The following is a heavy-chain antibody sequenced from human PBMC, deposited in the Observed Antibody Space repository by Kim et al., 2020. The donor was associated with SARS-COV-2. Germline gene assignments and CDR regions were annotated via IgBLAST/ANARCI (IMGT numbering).Heavy chain of an antibody. Sequence: YAQKFQGRVTMTEDTSTDTAYMELSSLRSEDTAVYYCATDCITMVRGPSGWGQGTLVTVSS. J-gene: IGHJ4*02. D-gene: IGHD3-10*01. V-gene: IGHV1-24*01. CDR3: ATDCITMVRGPSG.